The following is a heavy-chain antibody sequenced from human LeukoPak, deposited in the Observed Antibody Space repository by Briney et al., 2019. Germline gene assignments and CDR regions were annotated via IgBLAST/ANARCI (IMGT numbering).Heavy chain of an antibody. Sequence: SETLSLTCSVSSDSISSSSYLWVWVRQPPGKGLEWIGDIYSNGHISYNPSLKSRAAISVDTSKNQFSLNLSSMTAADTAVYYCARRHYGSGNIDSWGQGTLSPSPQ. CDR3: ARRHYGSGNIDS. V-gene: IGHV4-39*01. CDR2: IYSNGHI. D-gene: IGHD3-10*01. CDR1: SDSISSSSYL. J-gene: IGHJ4*02.